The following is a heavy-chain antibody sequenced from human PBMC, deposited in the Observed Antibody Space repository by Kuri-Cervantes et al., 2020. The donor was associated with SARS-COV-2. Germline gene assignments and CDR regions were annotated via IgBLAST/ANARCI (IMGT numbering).Heavy chain of an antibody. V-gene: IGHV3-64*01. D-gene: IGHD6-13*01. J-gene: IGHJ3*02. CDR1: GFTFSSYA. CDR3: ARGVPSSSWYPDAFDI. CDR2: ISSNGGST. Sequence: GESLKISCAASGFTFSSYAMHWVRQAPGKGLEYVSAISSNGGSTYYANSVKGRFTIPRDNSKNTLYLQMGSLRAGDTAVYYCARGVPSSSWYPDAFDIWGQGTMVTVSS.